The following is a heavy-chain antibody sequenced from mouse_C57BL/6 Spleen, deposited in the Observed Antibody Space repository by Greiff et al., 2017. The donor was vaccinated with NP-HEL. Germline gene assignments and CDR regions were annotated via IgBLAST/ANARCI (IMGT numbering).Heavy chain of an antibody. D-gene: IGHD2-3*01. CDR1: GYSITSGYY. V-gene: IGHV3-6*01. Sequence: ESGPGLVKPSQSLSLTCSVTGYSITSGYYWNWIRQFPGNKLEWMGYISYDGSNNYNPSLKNRISITRDTSKNQFFLKLNSVTTEDTATYYCARWLLSDFWGQGTTLTVSS. CDR3: ARWLLSDF. CDR2: ISYDGSN. J-gene: IGHJ2*01.